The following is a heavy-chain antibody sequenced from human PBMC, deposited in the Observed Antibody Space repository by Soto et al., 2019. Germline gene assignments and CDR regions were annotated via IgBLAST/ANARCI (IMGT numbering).Heavy chain of an antibody. V-gene: IGHV1-69*01. Sequence: QVQLVQSGAEVKKPGSSVKVSCKASGGTFNNYGISWVRQAPGQGLEWMGGIIPVFGTTNYAQKFQGRLTITADDSTNTAYMELSSLRCEDTAVYYCSRAYRNGTNWHHYYGMEVWGQGTPVTVSS. CDR1: GGTFNNYG. D-gene: IGHD1-1*01. CDR3: SRAYRNGTNWHHYYGMEV. CDR2: IIPVFGTT. J-gene: IGHJ6*02.